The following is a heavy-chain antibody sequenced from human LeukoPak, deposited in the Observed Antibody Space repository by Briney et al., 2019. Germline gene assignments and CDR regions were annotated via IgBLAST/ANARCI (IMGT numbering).Heavy chain of an antibody. Sequence: PSETLSLTCAVSGGSISSSNWWSWVRQPPGKGLEWIGEIYHSGSTNYNPSFKSRVTISVDKSKNQFSLKLSSVTAADTAVYYCARDDSSGWYPTGYFDYWGQGTLVTVSS. CDR1: GGSISSSNW. CDR3: ARDDSSGWYPTGYFDY. CDR2: IYHSGST. J-gene: IGHJ4*02. D-gene: IGHD6-19*01. V-gene: IGHV4-4*02.